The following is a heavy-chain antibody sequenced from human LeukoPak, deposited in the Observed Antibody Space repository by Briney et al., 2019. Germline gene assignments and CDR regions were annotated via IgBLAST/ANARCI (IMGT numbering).Heavy chain of an antibody. D-gene: IGHD4/OR15-4a*01. Sequence: GSLRLSCAASGFTFSNYWIHWVRQAPGKGLMWVSRINSDGSATTYADFVKGRFTISRDNAKNTVYLQMNSLRVDDTAIYYCERDYGAWGQGTLVTVSP. CDR1: GFTFSNYW. V-gene: IGHV3-74*03. CDR3: ERDYGA. CDR2: INSDGSAT. J-gene: IGHJ5*02.